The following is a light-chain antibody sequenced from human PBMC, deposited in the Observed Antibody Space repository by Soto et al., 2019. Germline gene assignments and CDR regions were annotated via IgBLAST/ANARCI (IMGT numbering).Light chain of an antibody. CDR2: VNSGGSH. CDR3: QTWGTGSAIVV. J-gene: IGLJ7*01. CDR1: SGHSNYA. Sequence: QPVLTQSPSSSAPLGASVKLTCTLSSGHSNYAIAWHQRQPEKGPRFLMKVNSGGSHIKGDGIPDRFSGSSSGAERYLFISSLQSEDEADYYCQTWGTGSAIVVFGGGTKLTVL. V-gene: IGLV4-69*01.